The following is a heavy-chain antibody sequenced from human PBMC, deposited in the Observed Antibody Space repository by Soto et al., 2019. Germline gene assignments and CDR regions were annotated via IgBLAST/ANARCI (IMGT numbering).Heavy chain of an antibody. CDR1: GGTFSSYA. V-gene: IGHV1-69*13. CDR3: ARVNSNYARYYYYGMDV. D-gene: IGHD4-4*01. CDR2: IIPIFGTA. Sequence: VASVKVSCKASGGTFSSYAISWVRQAPGQGLEWMGGIIPIFGTANYAQKFQGRVTITADESTSTAYMELSSLRSEDTAVYYCARVNSNYARYYYYGMDVWGQGTTVTVSS. J-gene: IGHJ6*02.